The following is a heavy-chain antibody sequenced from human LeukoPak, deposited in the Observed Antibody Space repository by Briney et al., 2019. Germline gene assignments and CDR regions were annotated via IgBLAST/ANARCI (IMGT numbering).Heavy chain of an antibody. D-gene: IGHD6-19*01. CDR1: GGSISGYY. CDR2: IYSSGTT. CDR3: ATDASGWYYFDY. Sequence: SETLSLTCTVSGGSISGYYWNWIRQPAGKGLEWIGRIYSSGTTNYNPSLKSRVTMSVDTSKNQFSLKLNSVTAADTAVYYCATDASGWYYFDYWGQGTLVTVSS. V-gene: IGHV4-4*07. J-gene: IGHJ4*02.